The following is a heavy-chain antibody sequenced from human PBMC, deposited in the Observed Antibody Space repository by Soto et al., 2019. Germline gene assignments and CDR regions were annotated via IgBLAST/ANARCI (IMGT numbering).Heavy chain of an antibody. Sequence: QVQLVQSGAEVKKPGASVKVSCKASGYTFTSYYMHWVRQAPGQGLEWMGIINPSGGSTSYAQKFQGRVTMTRDTSTSTVYMELSSLRSEDTAVYYCARESPRGGSCQAHFDYWGQGTLVTVSS. V-gene: IGHV1-46*01. J-gene: IGHJ4*02. D-gene: IGHD2-15*01. CDR3: ARESPRGGSCQAHFDY. CDR2: INPSGGST. CDR1: GYTFTSYY.